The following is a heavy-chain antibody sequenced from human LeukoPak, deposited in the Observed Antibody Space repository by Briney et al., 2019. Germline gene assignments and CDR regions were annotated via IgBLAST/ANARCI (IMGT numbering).Heavy chain of an antibody. CDR2: ISSNGGST. V-gene: IGHV3-64*01. CDR3: ASGPEVGTPFWSGTYYYYYMDV. J-gene: IGHJ6*03. Sequence: GGSLRLSCAASGFTFSSYAMHWVRQAPGKGLEYVSAISSNGGSTYYANSVKGRFTISRDNSKNTLYLQMGSLRAEDMAVYYCASGPEVGTPFWSGTYYYYYMDVWGKGTTVTVSS. CDR1: GFTFSSYA. D-gene: IGHD3-3*01.